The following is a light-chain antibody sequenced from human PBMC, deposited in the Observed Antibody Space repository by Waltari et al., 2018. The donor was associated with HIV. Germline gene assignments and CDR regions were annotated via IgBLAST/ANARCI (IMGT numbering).Light chain of an antibody. Sequence: SAVTQPASVSGLPGQPVTISCTGGDSDFGLYNYVSWYQQHPGKVPRLILFDVDSRAPGISDRFSGSKSGPTASLNISGLRAEDEADYYRASFTGDDTVLFGGGTKVTVL. CDR2: DVD. J-gene: IGLJ2*01. V-gene: IGLV2-14*03. CDR1: DSDFGLYNY. CDR3: ASFTGDDTVL.